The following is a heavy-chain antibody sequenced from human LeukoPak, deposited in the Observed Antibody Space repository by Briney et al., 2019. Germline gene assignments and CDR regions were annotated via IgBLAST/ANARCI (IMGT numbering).Heavy chain of an antibody. Sequence: PSETLSLTCTVSGGSLSSYYWSWIRPPAGKGLEWIGRIYTIGCTNYNPSLKSRVTISVDTSKNQFSLKLSSVTAADTAVYYCARDARPPQGYCSSTSCLNWFDPWGQGTLVTVSS. CDR3: ARDARPPQGYCSSTSCLNWFDP. CDR2: IYTIGCT. D-gene: IGHD2-2*01. V-gene: IGHV4-4*07. CDR1: GGSLSSYY. J-gene: IGHJ5*02.